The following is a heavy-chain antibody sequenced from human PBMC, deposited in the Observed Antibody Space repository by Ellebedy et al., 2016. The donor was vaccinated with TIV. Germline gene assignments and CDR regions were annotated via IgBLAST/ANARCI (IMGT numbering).Heavy chain of an antibody. Sequence: GESLKISXAASGLTFSPYAMTWVRQAPGRGLEWVSTISGSGSSFRTYYAESVKGRFTISRDNSKNTVYLQMNSLRAEDTALFYCARERNLGWFFDLWGRGTLVTVSS. CDR1: GLTFSPYA. J-gene: IGHJ2*01. CDR2: ISGSGSSFRT. CDR3: ARERNLGWFFDL. V-gene: IGHV3-23*01. D-gene: IGHD7-27*01.